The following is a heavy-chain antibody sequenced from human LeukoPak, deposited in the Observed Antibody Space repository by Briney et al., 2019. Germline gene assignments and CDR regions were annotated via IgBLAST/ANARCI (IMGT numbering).Heavy chain of an antibody. CDR2: INPNSGGT. J-gene: IGHJ4*02. V-gene: IGHV1-2*02. D-gene: IGHD3-3*01. Sequence: ASVKVSCKASGYTFTGYYMHWVRQAPGQGLEWMGWINPNSGGTNYAQKFQGRVTMTRDTSISTAYMELSRLRSDDTAVYYCARYRREWFSAYYFDYWGQGTLVTVSS. CDR1: GYTFTGYY. CDR3: ARYRREWFSAYYFDY.